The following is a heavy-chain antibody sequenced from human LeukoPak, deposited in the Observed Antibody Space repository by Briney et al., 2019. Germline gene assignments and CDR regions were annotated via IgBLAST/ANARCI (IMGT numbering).Heavy chain of an antibody. J-gene: IGHJ6*04. CDR3: AKGGAGYYGSGSKYGMDV. D-gene: IGHD3-10*01. V-gene: IGHV4-34*01. CDR1: GWSFSGYY. Sequence: SETLSLTCAVYGWSFSGYYWSWIRQPPGKGLEWIGEINHSGSTNYNPSLKSRVTISVDTSKNQFSLKLSSVTAADTAVYYCAKGGAGYYGSGSKYGMDVWGKGTTVTVSS. CDR2: INHSGST.